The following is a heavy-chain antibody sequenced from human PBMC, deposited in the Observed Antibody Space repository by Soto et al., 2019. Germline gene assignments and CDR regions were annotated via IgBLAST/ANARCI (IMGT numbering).Heavy chain of an antibody. CDR2: ISAYNGNT. Sequence: ASVKVSCKASGYTFTSYGISWVRQAPGQGLEWMGWISAYNGNTNYAQKLQGRVTMTTDTSTSTAYLELRSLRSDDTAVYYCAKDRYRISFFGVVIPDKDAFDIWGQGTMVTVSS. CDR3: AKDRYRISFFGVVIPDKDAFDI. V-gene: IGHV1-18*01. CDR1: GYTFTSYG. J-gene: IGHJ3*02. D-gene: IGHD3-3*01.